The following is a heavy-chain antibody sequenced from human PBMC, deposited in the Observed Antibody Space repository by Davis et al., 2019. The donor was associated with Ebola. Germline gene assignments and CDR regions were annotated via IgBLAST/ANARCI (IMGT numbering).Heavy chain of an antibody. V-gene: IGHV1-69*05. Sequence: SVKVSCKASGGTFSSYAISWVRQAPGQGLEWMGGIIPIFGTANYAQKLQGRVTMTTDTSTSTAYMELSSLRSEDTAVYYCARETGTTDAFDIWGQGTMVTVSS. CDR1: GGTFSSYA. D-gene: IGHD1-7*01. CDR3: ARETGTTDAFDI. CDR2: IIPIFGTA. J-gene: IGHJ3*02.